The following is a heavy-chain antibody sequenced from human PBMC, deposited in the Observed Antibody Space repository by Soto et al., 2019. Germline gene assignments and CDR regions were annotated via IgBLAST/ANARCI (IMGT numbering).Heavy chain of an antibody. V-gene: IGHV3-48*02. D-gene: IGHD3-22*01. CDR3: ARDSSSSYYYFDY. J-gene: IGHJ4*02. CDR2: ISSGSNTI. Sequence: EVQLVESGGGLLQPGGSLRLSCAASGFTFSWFGMNWVRQAPGKGLEWVSYISSGSNTINYAESVRGRFTISRGNAKNSLYLQMNSLRDDDTAVYYCARDSSSSYYYFDYWGQGTLVTVSS. CDR1: GFTFSWFG.